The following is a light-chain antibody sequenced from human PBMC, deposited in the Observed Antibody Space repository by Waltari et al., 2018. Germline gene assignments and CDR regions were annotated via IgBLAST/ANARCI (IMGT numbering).Light chain of an antibody. Sequence: QSVLTQPPSTSGTPGQRVTISCSASSSNIGTNFVYWYQHLPGTALKLLIFKDTQRPSGVPVRFADSRTGTSASVAISGIRSENEADYYCAAWEDSVSRVLFGGETKVTVL. CDR2: KDT. J-gene: IGLJ3*02. V-gene: IGLV1-47*01. CDR3: AAWEDSVSRVL. CDR1: SSNIGTNF.